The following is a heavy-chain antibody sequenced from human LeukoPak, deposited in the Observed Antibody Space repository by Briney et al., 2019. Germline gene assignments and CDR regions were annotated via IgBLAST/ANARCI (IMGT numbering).Heavy chain of an antibody. V-gene: IGHV3-73*01. J-gene: IGHJ5*02. Sequence: GGSLRLSCAASGFTFSGSAMHWVRQASGQGLEWVGRIRSKANSYAPAYAASVKGRFTISRDDSKNTAYLQMNSLKTEDTAVYYCTRPRTTYYDFWSGLNWFDPWGQGTLVTVSS. CDR1: GFTFSGSA. CDR3: TRPRTTYYDFWSGLNWFDP. D-gene: IGHD3-3*01. CDR2: IRSKANSYAP.